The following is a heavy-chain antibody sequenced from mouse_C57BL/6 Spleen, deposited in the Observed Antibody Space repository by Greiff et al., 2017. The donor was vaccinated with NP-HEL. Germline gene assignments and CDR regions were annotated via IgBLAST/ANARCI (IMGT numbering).Heavy chain of an antibody. CDR3: ARDYPAWFAY. J-gene: IGHJ3*01. CDR1: GYSITSGYY. CDR2: ISYDGSN. V-gene: IGHV3-6*01. Sequence: DVKLVESGPGLVKPSQSLSLTCSVTGYSITSGYYWNWIRQFPGNKLEWMGYISYDGSNNYNPSLKNRISITRDTSKNQFFLKLNSVTTEDTATYYCARDYPAWFAYWGQGTLVTVSA.